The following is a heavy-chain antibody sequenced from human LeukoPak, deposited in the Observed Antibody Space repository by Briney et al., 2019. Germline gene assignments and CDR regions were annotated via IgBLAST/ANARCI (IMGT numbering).Heavy chain of an antibody. CDR1: GGSISSGSYY. V-gene: IGHV4-61*02. J-gene: IGHJ3*02. CDR3: ASNSGYDLVDAFDI. CDR2: IYTSGST. D-gene: IGHD5-12*01. Sequence: SSETLSLTCTVSGGSISSGSYYWSWIRQPAGKGLEWIGRIYTSGSTNYNPSLKSRVTISVDTSKNQFSLKLSSVTAADTAVYYCASNSGYDLVDAFDIWGQGTMVTVSS.